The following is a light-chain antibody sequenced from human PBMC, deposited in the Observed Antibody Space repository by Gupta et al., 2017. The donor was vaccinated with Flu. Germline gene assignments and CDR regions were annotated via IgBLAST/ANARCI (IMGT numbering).Light chain of an antibody. CDR1: QRIRSRF. J-gene: IGKJ2*01. V-gene: IGKV3D-20*01. CDR2: DGS. Sequence: MVLTQSPATLSLSPGEVASLSCRTSQRIRSRFLAWYQQRRGQAPTLLNYDGSTRAPGVPDRFSGSEYGTEFTLTITRGEPEDSAMYFCQQEKKSPRTFGQGTXLEVK. CDR3: QQEKKSPRT.